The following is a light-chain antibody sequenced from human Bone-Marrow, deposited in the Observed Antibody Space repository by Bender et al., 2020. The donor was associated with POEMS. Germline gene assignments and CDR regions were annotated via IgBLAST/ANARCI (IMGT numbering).Light chain of an antibody. CDR3: CSYTDRGTYV. CDR1: RADLGMFDR. CDR2: GVN. Sequence: QSALSQPPSVSGSPGQSVTIPCTGTRADLGMFDRVSWYQQPPGTAPKLLIYGVNDRPSGVPDRFSGSKSGNTATLSISGLQAEDEADYYCCSYTDRGTYVFGTGTKVTVL. V-gene: IGLV2-18*02. J-gene: IGLJ1*01.